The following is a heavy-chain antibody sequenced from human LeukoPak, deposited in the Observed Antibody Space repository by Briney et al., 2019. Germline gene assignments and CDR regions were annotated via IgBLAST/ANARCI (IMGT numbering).Heavy chain of an antibody. CDR2: ISYDGSIN. CDR3: ARGSYSSSWKTFDY. Sequence: GGSLRLSCAASGFTFSSDWMIWVRQAPGKGLEWVALISYDGSINDYADSVKGRFTISRDNSKNTLYLQMNSLRADDTAMYYCARGSYSSSWKTFDYWGQGTLVTVSS. D-gene: IGHD6-13*01. CDR1: GFTFSSDW. J-gene: IGHJ4*02. V-gene: IGHV3-30*03.